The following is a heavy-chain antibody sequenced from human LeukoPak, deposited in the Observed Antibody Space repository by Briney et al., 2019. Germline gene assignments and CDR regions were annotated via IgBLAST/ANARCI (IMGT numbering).Heavy chain of an antibody. D-gene: IGHD3-10*01. V-gene: IGHV3-33*06. CDR3: VESFGARGVIISPSLMTGSNWFDP. J-gene: IGHJ5*02. CDR1: GFTFSSYG. CDR2: IWYDGSNK. Sequence: PGRSLRLSCAASGFTFSSYGMHWVRQAPGKGLEWVAIIWYDGSNKYYADSVKGRFTISRDNSKNTLYLQMSSLRAEDTAVYYCVESFGARGVIISPSLMTGSNWFDPWGQGTLVTVSS.